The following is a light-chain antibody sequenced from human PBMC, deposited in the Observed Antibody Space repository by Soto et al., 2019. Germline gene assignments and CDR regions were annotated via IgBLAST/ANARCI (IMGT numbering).Light chain of an antibody. J-gene: IGLJ3*02. CDR3: QSYDSSSSWV. V-gene: IGLV1-40*01. Sequence: QPVLTQPPSVSGAPGQRVTISCTGSSSNIGAGYDVHWYQQLPGTAPKLLIYGNSNRPSGVPDRFSGSKSGTSASLAITGLQAEDEADYYCQSYDSSSSWVFGGGTKLTVL. CDR2: GNS. CDR1: SSNIGAGYD.